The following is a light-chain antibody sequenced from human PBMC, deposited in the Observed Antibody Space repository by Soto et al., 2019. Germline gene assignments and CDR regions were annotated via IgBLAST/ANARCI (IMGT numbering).Light chain of an antibody. CDR3: CSYAGSSTLV. J-gene: IGLJ2*01. CDR2: NNN. V-gene: IGLV1-44*01. CDR1: TSNIGSNT. Sequence: QPVLTQPPSASGTPGQRVTISCSGSTSNIGSNTVNWYHQLPGTAPKLLIYNNNQRPSGVPDRFSGSKSGTSASLAISGLQPEDEADYYCCSYAGSSTLVFGGGTKVTVL.